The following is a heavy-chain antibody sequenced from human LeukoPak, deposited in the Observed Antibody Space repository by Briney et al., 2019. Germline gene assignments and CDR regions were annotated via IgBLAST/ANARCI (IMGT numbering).Heavy chain of an antibody. J-gene: IGHJ3*02. CDR2: INHSGST. D-gene: IGHD3/OR15-3a*01. CDR3: ARGGLISLANTPLGAFDI. V-gene: IGHV4-34*01. Sequence: TSSETLSLTCAVYGGSFSGYYWSWIRQPPGKGLEWIGEINHSGSTNYNPSLKSRVTISVDTSKNQFSLQLNSVTPEDTAVYYCARGGLISLANTPLGAFDIWGQGTMVSVSS. CDR1: GGSFSGYY.